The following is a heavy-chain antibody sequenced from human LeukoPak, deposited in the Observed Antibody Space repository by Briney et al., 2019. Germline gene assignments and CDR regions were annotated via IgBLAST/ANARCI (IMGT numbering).Heavy chain of an antibody. CDR3: TKDGRRAVTNYYYYYMDV. J-gene: IGHJ6*03. CDR2: ISGRGGST. Sequence: GGSLRLSCVASGFTFSSYAMSWVRQAPGKGLEWVSAISGRGGSTYYADSVKGRFTISRDNSKNTLYLQMNSLRAEDTVVYYCTKDGRRAVTNYYYYYMDVWGKGTTVTVSS. V-gene: IGHV3-23*01. CDR1: GFTFSSYA. D-gene: IGHD4-17*01.